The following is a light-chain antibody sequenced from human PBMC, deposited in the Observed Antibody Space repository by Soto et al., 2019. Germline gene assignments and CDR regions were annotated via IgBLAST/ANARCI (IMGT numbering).Light chain of an antibody. CDR2: KAS. CDR1: QYISVY. V-gene: IGKV1-39*01. CDR3: QQSYSTRPT. J-gene: IGKJ1*01. Sequence: DIPMTQSPSSLSASVGDGVTITCRASQYISVYLNWYQQKPGKTPNLLIYKASSLQSGVPSRFSGSRSETDFALTISSLQPEDFATYYCQQSYSTRPTWGQGPKGEIK.